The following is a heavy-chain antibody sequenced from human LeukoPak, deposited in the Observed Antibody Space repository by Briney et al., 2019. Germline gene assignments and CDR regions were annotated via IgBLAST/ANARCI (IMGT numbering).Heavy chain of an antibody. D-gene: IGHD6-19*01. V-gene: IGHV3-23*01. CDR2: ISGSDGST. CDR3: AKVPSSGWLFDY. CDR1: GFTFSSYA. J-gene: IGHJ4*02. Sequence: GGSLRLSCAASGFTFSSYAMSWVRQAPGKGLEWVSAISGSDGSTYYADSVKGRFTISRDNSKNTLYLQMNSLRAEDTAVYYCAKVPSSGWLFDYWGQGTLVTVSS.